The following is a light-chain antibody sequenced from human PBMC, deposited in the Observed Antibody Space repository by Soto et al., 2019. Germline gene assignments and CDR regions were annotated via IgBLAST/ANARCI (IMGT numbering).Light chain of an antibody. CDR1: SSNIGSNT. J-gene: IGLJ2*01. CDR3: AAWDDSLNGPVV. CDR2: SNN. V-gene: IGLV1-44*01. Sequence: QLVLTQPPSASGTPGQRVTISCSGSSSNIGSNTVNWYQQLPGTAPKLLTYSNNQRPSGVPDRFSGSKSGTSASLAISGLQSEDEADYYCAAWDDSLNGPVVFGGGTKLTVL.